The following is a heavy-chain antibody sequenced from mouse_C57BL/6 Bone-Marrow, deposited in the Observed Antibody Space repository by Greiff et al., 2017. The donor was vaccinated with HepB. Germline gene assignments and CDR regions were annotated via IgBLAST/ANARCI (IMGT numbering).Heavy chain of an antibody. CDR3: AKTGHYYGSSYVDY. J-gene: IGHJ2*01. CDR2: IWSGGST. V-gene: IGHV2-4*01. Sequence: QVTLKESGPGLVQPSQSLSITCTVSGFSLTSYGVHWVRQPPGKGLEWLGVIWSGGSTDYNAAFISRLSISKDNSKSQVFFKMNSLQADDTAIYYCAKTGHYYGSSYVDYWGQGTTLTVSS. CDR1: GFSLTSYG. D-gene: IGHD1-1*01.